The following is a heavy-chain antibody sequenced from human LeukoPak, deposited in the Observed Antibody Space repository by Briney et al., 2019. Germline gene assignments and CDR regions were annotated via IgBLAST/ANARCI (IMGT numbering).Heavy chain of an antibody. CDR3: ATPNVLRYFDWLEGFDY. D-gene: IGHD3-9*01. CDR1: GYTLTELS. J-gene: IGHJ4*02. CDR2: FDPEDGET. V-gene: IGHV1-24*01. Sequence: ASVKVSCKVSGYTLTELSMHWVRQAPGKGLEWMGGFDPEDGETIYAQKFQSRVTMTEDTSTDTAYMELSSLRSEDTAVYYCATPNVLRYFDWLEGFDYWGQGTLVTVSS.